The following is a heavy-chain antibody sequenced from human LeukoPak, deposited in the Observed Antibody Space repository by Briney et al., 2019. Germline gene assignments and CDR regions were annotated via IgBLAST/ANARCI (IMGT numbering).Heavy chain of an antibody. D-gene: IGHD1-20*01. Sequence: GGSLRLSCAASGFTFSTYWMSWVRQAPGKGLEWVANIKHDGSDRNYVDSVRGRFTISRDNGKDLLHLQMNTLRAEDTAVYYCARELITRWSCGDYWGQGTPVTVSP. CDR3: ARELITRWSCGDY. CDR2: IKHDGSDR. V-gene: IGHV3-7*01. CDR1: GFTFSTYW. J-gene: IGHJ4*02.